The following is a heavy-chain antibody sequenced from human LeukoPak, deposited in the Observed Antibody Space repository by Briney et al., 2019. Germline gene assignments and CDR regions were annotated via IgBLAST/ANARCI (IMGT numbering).Heavy chain of an antibody. CDR3: ARDGLGIAAAGNYYFDY. CDR2: ISSSSSYI. D-gene: IGHD6-13*01. J-gene: IGHJ4*02. Sequence: GGSLRLSCVASGFTFSSYSMNWVRQAPGKGLEWVSSISSSSSYIYYADSVKGRFTISRDNAKNSLYLQMNSLRAEDTAVYYCARDGLGIAAAGNYYFDYWGQGTLVTVSS. V-gene: IGHV3-21*01. CDR1: GFTFSSYS.